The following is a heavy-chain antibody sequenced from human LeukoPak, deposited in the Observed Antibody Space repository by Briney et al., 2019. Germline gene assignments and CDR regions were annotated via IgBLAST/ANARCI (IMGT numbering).Heavy chain of an antibody. CDR2: IYYSGST. V-gene: IGHV4-59*12. Sequence: PSETLSLTCTVSGGSISSYYWSWIRQPPGKGLEWIGYIYYSGSTNYNPSLKSRVTISVDTSKNQFSLKLSSVTAADTAVYYCARAGGPIDYWGQGTLVTVSS. CDR3: ARAGGPIDY. CDR1: GGSISSYY. J-gene: IGHJ4*02. D-gene: IGHD3-16*01.